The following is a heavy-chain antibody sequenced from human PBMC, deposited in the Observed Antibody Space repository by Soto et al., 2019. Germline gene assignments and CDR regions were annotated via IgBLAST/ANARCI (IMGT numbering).Heavy chain of an antibody. D-gene: IGHD4-17*01. CDR1: GYTFTSYA. V-gene: IGHV1-3*01. J-gene: IGHJ4*02. CDR3: AKDMKWGGMTTIHYFDS. CDR2: INAGNGNT. Sequence: GASVKVSCKASGYTFTSYAMHWVRQAPGQRLEWMGWINAGNGNTKYSQKFQGRVTITRDTSASTAYMELSSLRPDDTALYYCAKDMKWGGMTTIHYFDSWGQGTLVTVSS.